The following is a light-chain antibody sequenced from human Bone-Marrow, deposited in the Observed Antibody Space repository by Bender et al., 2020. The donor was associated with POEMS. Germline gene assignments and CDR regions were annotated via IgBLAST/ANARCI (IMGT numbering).Light chain of an antibody. V-gene: IGLV1-44*01. CDR3: AVWDDSLNGWV. CDR1: SSNIGAHA. Sequence: QSVLTQPPSASGTPGQRVTISCSGGSSNIGAHAVNWYQHLPGTAPKLLIYSSHRRPSEVPDRFSGPRSGTSASLAISGLQSEYEDDYYCAVWDDSLNGWVFGGGTKLTVL. J-gene: IGLJ3*02. CDR2: SSH.